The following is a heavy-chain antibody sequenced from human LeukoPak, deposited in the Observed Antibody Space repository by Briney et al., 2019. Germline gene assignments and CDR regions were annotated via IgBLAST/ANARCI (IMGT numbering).Heavy chain of an antibody. V-gene: IGHV4-4*07. CDR3: VGSRYCNGGACYATFDF. CDR1: GGSISSYY. J-gene: IGHJ4*02. Sequence: KPSETLSLTCTVSGGSISSYYWSWIRQPAGKGLEWIGRIYTSGSTNYNPSLKSRVTMSVDTSKNQFSLKLSSVTAADTAVYYCVGSRYCNGGACYATFDFWGQGTLVTVSS. CDR2: IYTSGST. D-gene: IGHD2-15*01.